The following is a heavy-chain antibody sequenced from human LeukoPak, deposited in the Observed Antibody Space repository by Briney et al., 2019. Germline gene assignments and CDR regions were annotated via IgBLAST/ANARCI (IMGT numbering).Heavy chain of an antibody. CDR2: ISARGGTT. CDR3: AKDESSCSSSTCKYYYMDV. V-gene: IGHV3-23*01. CDR1: YA. Sequence: YAMRXVRQAPGKGGEGVSGISARGGTTYFGDSVKGRFTISRDNDKNRVYVEMNSLRAEDTAVYYCAKDESSCSSSTCKYYYMDVWGKGTTVTVSS. J-gene: IGHJ6*03. D-gene: IGHD2-2*01.